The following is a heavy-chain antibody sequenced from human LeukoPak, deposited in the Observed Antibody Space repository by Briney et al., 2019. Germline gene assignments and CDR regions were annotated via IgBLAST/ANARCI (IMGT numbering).Heavy chain of an antibody. CDR2: ISVYSGDT. CDR3: ARAGWELQRTTKTRFDY. V-gene: IGHV1-18*01. CDR1: GYTFTNYG. J-gene: IGHJ4*02. Sequence: GASVKVSCKASGYTFTNYGVAWVRQAPGHGLEWMGWISVYSGDTNSAQKFLGRVTMTTDTSTTTAYMELRSLTSDDTAVYYCARAGWELQRTTKTRFDYWGQGTLVTVSS. D-gene: IGHD1-26*01.